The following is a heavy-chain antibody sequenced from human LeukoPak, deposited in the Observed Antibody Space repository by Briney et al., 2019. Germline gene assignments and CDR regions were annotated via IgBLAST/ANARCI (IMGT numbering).Heavy chain of an antibody. Sequence: GESLKISCKGSGYSFTSYWIGWVRQMPGKGLEWMGIIYPGDSDTRYSPSFQGQVTISADKSISTAYLQWSSLKASDTAMYYCARRYYYGSGSPKYGIGFYYFGYWGQGTLVTVSS. CDR2: IYPGDSDT. V-gene: IGHV5-51*01. D-gene: IGHD3-10*01. CDR3: ARRYYYGSGSPKYGIGFYYFGY. J-gene: IGHJ4*02. CDR1: GYSFTSYW.